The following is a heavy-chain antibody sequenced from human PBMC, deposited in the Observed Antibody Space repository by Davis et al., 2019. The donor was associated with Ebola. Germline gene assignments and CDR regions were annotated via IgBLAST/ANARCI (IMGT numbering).Heavy chain of an antibody. CDR2: TYYRSKWYS. CDR1: GDSVSSNSAA. D-gene: IGHD3-22*01. V-gene: IGHV6-1*01. Sequence: SQTLSLTCAISGDSVSSNSAAWNWIRQSPSRGLEWLGRTYYRSKWYSDYAVSVQSRITINPDTSKNQFSLKLNSVTATDTAVYYCARGSLSDSSPIDYWGQGTLVTVSS. CDR3: ARGSLSDSSPIDY. J-gene: IGHJ4*02.